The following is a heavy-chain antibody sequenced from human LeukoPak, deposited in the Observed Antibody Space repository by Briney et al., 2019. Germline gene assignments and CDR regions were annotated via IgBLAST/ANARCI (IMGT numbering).Heavy chain of an antibody. CDR1: GGSISSNTYY. Sequence: SETLSLTCTVSGGSISSNTYYWGWIRQPPGKGLEWIGSIYYSGSTYYNPSLKSRVTISVDTSKNQFSLKLSSVTAADTAVYYCARVPTVTFFDYWGQGTLVTVSS. V-gene: IGHV4-39*01. CDR3: ARVPTVTFFDY. CDR2: IYYSGST. D-gene: IGHD4-17*01. J-gene: IGHJ4*02.